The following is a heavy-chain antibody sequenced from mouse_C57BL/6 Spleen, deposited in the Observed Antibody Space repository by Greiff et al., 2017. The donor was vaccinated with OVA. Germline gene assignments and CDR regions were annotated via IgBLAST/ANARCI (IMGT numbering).Heavy chain of an antibody. Sequence: QVHVKQPGAELVRPGSSVKLSCKASGYTFTSYWMHWVKQRPIQGLEWIGNIDPSDSETHYNQKFKDKATLTVDKSSSTAYMQLSSLTSEDSAVYYCARGAPEYYFDYWGQGTTLTVSS. CDR3: ARGAPEYYFDY. CDR2: IDPSDSET. D-gene: IGHD3-1*01. J-gene: IGHJ2*01. V-gene: IGHV1-52*01. CDR1: GYTFTSYW.